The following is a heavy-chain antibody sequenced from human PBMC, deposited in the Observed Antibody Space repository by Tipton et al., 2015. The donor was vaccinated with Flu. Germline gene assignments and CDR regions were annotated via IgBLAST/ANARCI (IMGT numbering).Heavy chain of an antibody. CDR2: ISSSSSYI. D-gene: IGHD4-17*01. V-gene: IGHV3-21*01. Sequence: SLRLSCAASGFTFSSYSMNWVRQAPGKGLEWVSSISSSSSYIYYADSVKGRFTISRDNAKNSLYLQMNSLRAEDTAVYYCARGRRYGDYIFDYWGQGTLVTVSS. CDR3: ARGRRYGDYIFDY. J-gene: IGHJ4*02. CDR1: GFTFSSYS.